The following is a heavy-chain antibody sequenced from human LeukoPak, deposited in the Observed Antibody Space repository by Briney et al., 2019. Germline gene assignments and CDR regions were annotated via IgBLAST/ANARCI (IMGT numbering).Heavy chain of an antibody. CDR1: GFTFSRYR. D-gene: IGHD5-12*01. CDR3: ARADSYSWYGS. Sequence: GGSLRLSCAASGFTFSRYRMSWLRQAPGKGLEWVANINQDGSERHYADSVEGRFVISRDNDKNSLSLQMNSPRVEDTAVYYCARADSYSWYGSWGQGTLVTVSS. CDR2: INQDGSER. J-gene: IGHJ5*02. V-gene: IGHV3-7*01.